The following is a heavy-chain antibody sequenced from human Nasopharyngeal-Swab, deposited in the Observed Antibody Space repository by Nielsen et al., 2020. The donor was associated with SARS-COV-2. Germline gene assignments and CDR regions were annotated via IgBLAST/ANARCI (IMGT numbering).Heavy chain of an antibody. CDR1: GFSLSTSGVG. CDR2: IYWNDDK. D-gene: IGHD6-13*01. Sequence: SGPTLVKPPQTLTLTCTFSGFSLSTSGVGVGWIRQPPGKALEWLALIYWNDDKRYSPSLKSRLTLTKDTSKNQVVLTMTNMDPVDTATYYCAHGRDSSSWYVDAFDIWGQGTMVTVSS. CDR3: AHGRDSSSWYVDAFDI. J-gene: IGHJ3*02. V-gene: IGHV2-5*01.